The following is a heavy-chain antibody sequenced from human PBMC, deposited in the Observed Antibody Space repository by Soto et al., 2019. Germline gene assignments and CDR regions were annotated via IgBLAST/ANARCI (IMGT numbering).Heavy chain of an antibody. CDR1: GLTISSYS. CDR2: ISSGSSYI. D-gene: IGHD3-16*01. Sequence: PGGSLRLSSSASGLTISSYSTHWIRKVPGKGLEWISSISSGSSYIYYAGSVKGRFTISRDNAKNSLFLQINSLRAGDTVVYYCARDILSGGAYPDSCVQRTKVTVSS. CDR3: ARDILSGGAYPDS. J-gene: IGHJ5*01. V-gene: IGHV3-21*01.